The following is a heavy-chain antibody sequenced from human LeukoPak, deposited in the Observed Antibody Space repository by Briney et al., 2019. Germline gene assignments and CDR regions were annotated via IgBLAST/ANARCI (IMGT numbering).Heavy chain of an antibody. CDR3: ASTGPSSGWYGEGFDY. CDR2: ISSSGSTI. D-gene: IGHD6-19*01. J-gene: IGHJ4*02. Sequence: GGSLRLSCAASGFTFSSYEMNWVRQAPGKGLEWVSYISSSGSTIYYADSVKGRFTISRDNAKNSLYLQMNSLRAEDTAVYYCASTGPSSGWYGEGFDYWGQGTLVTVSS. V-gene: IGHV3-48*03. CDR1: GFTFSSYE.